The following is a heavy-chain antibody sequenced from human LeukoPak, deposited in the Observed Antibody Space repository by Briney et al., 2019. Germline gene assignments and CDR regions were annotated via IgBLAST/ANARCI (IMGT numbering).Heavy chain of an antibody. D-gene: IGHD3-10*01. V-gene: IGHV3-21*01. CDR3: VRDMGRESIFDY. CDR2: ISKGSGYI. CDR1: GFTFSNYS. J-gene: IGHJ4*02. Sequence: GGSLRLSCVGSGFTFSNYSFNWVRQAPGKGLEWVSSISKGSGYIYQTDSVKGRFTISRDNAKDSLFLEMNSLRVEDTAVYYCVRDMGRESIFDYWGQGTLVTVSS.